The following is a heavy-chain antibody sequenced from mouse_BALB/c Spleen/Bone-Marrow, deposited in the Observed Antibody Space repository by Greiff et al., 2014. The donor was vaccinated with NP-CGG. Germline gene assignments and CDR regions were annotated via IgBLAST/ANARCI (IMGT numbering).Heavy chain of an antibody. D-gene: IGHD2-14*01. CDR2: INSNGGST. Sequence: EVKFVESGGGLVQPGGSLKLSCAASGFTFSNYGMSWVRQTPDKRLELVATINSNGGSTYYPDSVKGRFTISRDNAKNTLYLQMSSLKSEHTAMYYCARENYRYFYAMDYWGQGTSVTVSS. CDR3: ARENYRYFYAMDY. V-gene: IGHV5-6-3*01. J-gene: IGHJ4*01. CDR1: GFTFSNYG.